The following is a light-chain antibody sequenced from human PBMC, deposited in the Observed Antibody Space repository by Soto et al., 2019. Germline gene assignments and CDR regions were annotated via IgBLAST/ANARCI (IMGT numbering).Light chain of an antibody. CDR3: CSYAADV. V-gene: IGLV2-23*01. CDR2: EGS. J-gene: IGLJ1*01. CDR1: SSDVGSYNL. Sequence: QSALTQPASVSGSPGQSITISCTGTSSDVGSYNLVSWYQQHPGKAPKLMIYEGSKRPSGVSNRFSGSKSGNTASLTISGLQAEDEADYYCCSYAADVFGTGTRLTVL.